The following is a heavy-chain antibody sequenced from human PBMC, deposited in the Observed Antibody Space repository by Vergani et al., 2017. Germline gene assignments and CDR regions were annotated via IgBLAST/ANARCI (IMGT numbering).Heavy chain of an antibody. CDR3: AKDFSGYRYGPRDV. J-gene: IGHJ6*04. CDR1: GFTFDDYA. D-gene: IGHD5-18*01. V-gene: IGHV3-9*01. Sequence: EVQLVESGGGLVQPGRSLRLSCAASGFTFDDYAMHWVRQVPGKGLEWVSGISWNSGSIDYADSVKGRFIISRDNAKNSLYLQMNSLRAEDTALYYCAKDFSGYRYGPRDVWGKGTTVIVSS. CDR2: ISWNSGSI.